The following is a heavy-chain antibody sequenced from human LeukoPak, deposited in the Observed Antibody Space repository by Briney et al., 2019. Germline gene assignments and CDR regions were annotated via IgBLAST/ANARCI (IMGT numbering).Heavy chain of an antibody. CDR1: GITFRSYG. V-gene: IGHV3-30*02. CDR2: IRYDGSEE. D-gene: IGHD5-18*01. Sequence: GGAPRLSLAASGITFRSYGMHWVPPAPGKGLKWVAFIRYDGSEEYYADSVKGRFTISRDNSKKTLYLQMNSLRAEDTAVYYCAKGYTYTFDYFDSWGQGTLVTVSS. J-gene: IGHJ4*02. CDR3: AKGYTYTFDYFDS.